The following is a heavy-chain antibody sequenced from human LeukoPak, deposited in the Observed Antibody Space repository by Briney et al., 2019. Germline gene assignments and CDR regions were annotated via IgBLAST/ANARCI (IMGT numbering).Heavy chain of an antibody. CDR3: ARGRWEVADY. D-gene: IGHD1-26*01. CDR2: INHSGST. J-gene: IGHJ4*02. V-gene: IGHV4-34*01. CDR1: GESFSGYY. Sequence: SETLSLTCAVYGESFSGYYWSWIRQPPGKGLEWIGEINHSGSTNYNPSLKSRITISVDMSKNQFSLKLSSVTAADTAVYYCARGRWEVADYWGQGALVTVSS.